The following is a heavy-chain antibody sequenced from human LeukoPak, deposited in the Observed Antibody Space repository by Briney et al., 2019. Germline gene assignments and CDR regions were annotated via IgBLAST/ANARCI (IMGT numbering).Heavy chain of an antibody. CDR2: VNEDGSET. CDR3: ARAKPADFDL. Sequence: GASLRLSCEASGFTFNTYWIHWVRQAPGKGLVWVSRVNEDGSETNYADSVKGRLTISRDNAKNTAYLEMDSLRVEDTAVYYCARAKPADFDLWGRGTLLTVS. J-gene: IGHJ2*01. CDR1: GFTFNTYW. V-gene: IGHV3-74*01.